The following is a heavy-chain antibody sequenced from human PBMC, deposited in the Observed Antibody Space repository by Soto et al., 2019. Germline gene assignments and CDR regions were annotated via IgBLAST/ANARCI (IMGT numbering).Heavy chain of an antibody. Sequence: ASVKVSCKASGYTFTDYNLHWVLQAPGQGLEWLGSINPRNGDTFFARKFQSRVTMTRDTSITTVYMRLTSLTSLDTTIYYCARHRFTSGSDYFDSWGQGTLVTVSS. CDR3: ARHRFTSGSDYFDS. CDR2: INPRNGDT. V-gene: IGHV1-2*02. D-gene: IGHD6-19*01. J-gene: IGHJ4*02. CDR1: GYTFTDYN.